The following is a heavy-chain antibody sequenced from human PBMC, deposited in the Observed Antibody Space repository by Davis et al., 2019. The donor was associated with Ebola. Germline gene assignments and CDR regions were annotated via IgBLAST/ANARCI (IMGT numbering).Heavy chain of an antibody. D-gene: IGHD3-9*01. J-gene: IGHJ4*02. V-gene: IGHV3-43*02. CDR2: ISGDGGST. CDR1: GFTFDDYA. CDR3: ARDHPYYDILTGFDY. Sequence: PGGSLRLSCAASGFTFDDYAMHWVRQAPGKGLEWVSLISGDGGSTYYADSVKGRFTISRDNAKNSLYLQMNSLRDEDTAVYYCARDHPYYDILTGFDYWGQGTLVTVSS.